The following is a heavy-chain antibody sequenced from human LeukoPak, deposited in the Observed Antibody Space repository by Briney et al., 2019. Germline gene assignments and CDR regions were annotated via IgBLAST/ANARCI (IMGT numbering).Heavy chain of an antibody. V-gene: IGHV1-2*02. J-gene: IGHJ6*03. Sequence: GASVKVSFKASVYTFTEYYIHWVRQPPAQGLELMGWINSHSGGTNYSQNLQARVTMTRDTSVSTGYMEVRRLRSDDTAVYYCARVPRPAFASGTYRHYYYMAVWGKGSTVTV. CDR3: ARVPRPAFASGTYRHYYYMAV. D-gene: IGHD3-10*01. CDR1: VYTFTEYY. CDR2: INSHSGGT.